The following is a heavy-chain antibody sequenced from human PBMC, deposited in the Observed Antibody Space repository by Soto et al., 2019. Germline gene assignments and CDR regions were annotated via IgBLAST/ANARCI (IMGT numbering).Heavy chain of an antibody. J-gene: IGHJ6*02. CDR2: IYNSGST. V-gene: IGHV4-59*01. CDR3: ARGGDPRMYYYGMDV. CDR1: GASISSYY. D-gene: IGHD3-16*01. Sequence: KSSETLSLTCTVSGASISSYYWSWIRQPPGKGLEWIGYIYNSGSTDYNPALKSRVTISGDTSKKRFSLILRSVTAADTAVYCCARGGDPRMYYYGMDVWGQGTTVTVSS.